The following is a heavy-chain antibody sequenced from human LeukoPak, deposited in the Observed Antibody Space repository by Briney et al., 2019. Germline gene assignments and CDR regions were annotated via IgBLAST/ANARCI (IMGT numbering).Heavy chain of an antibody. J-gene: IGHJ6*03. V-gene: IGHV1-2*02. CDR1: GGTFSSYA. Sequence: ASVKVSCKASGGTFSSYAISWVRQAPGQGLEWMGWINPNSGGTDYAQKFQGRLTITRDTSISTPYMQLRRLRSDDTAVYYCARGLPAPADQYYMDVWGKGTTVTVSS. CDR2: INPNSGGT. CDR3: ARGLPAPADQYYMDV. D-gene: IGHD2-2*01.